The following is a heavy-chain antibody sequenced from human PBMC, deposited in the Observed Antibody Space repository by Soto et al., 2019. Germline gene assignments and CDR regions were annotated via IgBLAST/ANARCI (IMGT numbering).Heavy chain of an antibody. CDR3: ARSGYYYDSSGYLPYYYGMDV. CDR2: IIPIFGTE. J-gene: IGHJ6*02. Sequence: SVKVSFKASGGTFSSYAISWVRQAPGQGLEWMGGIIPIFGTENYAQKFQGRVTITADESTSTAYMELSSLRSEDTAVYYCARSGYYYDSSGYLPYYYGMDVWGQGTTVTVSS. D-gene: IGHD3-22*01. CDR1: GGTFSSYA. V-gene: IGHV1-69*01.